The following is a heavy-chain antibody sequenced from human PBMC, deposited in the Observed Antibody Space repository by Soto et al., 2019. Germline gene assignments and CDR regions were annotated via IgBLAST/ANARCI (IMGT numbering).Heavy chain of an antibody. CDR2: IYYNDDR. V-gene: IGHV2-5*01. Sequence: SVPTLVNPTQTLTLTCTFSGFSFTTAGVAVGWIRQTPGGALEWLTLIYYNDDRRFSPSLKTRLTITGDTSKNQVVLSLTNVDPGDTATYFCAHSDGGYEIIYFDFWGQGIPVTVS. CDR1: GFSFTTAGVA. D-gene: IGHD5-12*01. J-gene: IGHJ4*02. CDR3: AHSDGGYEIIYFDF.